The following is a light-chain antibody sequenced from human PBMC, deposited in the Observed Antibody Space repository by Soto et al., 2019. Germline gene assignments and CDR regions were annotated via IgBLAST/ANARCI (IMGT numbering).Light chain of an antibody. CDR3: QQYYTTPLT. Sequence: DIVMTQSPDSLAVSLGERATINCKSSQSVLHSSNNKNYLAWYRQKPGQPPNLLIYWASTRESGVPDRFSGSGSATDFTLTISSLQAEDVAVYYCQQYYTTPLTFGGGTKVEIK. J-gene: IGKJ4*01. CDR1: QSVLHSSNNKNY. V-gene: IGKV4-1*01. CDR2: WAS.